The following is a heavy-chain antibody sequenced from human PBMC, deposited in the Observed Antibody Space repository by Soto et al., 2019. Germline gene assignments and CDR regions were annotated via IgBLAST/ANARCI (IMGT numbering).Heavy chain of an antibody. Sequence: QVPLAQSGAEVKKPGASVKVSCKASGYTFSDYYIHWIRQAPGQGLEWMGWINPNSGSTHFAKKFQGRVTMTSDPSISTGYMELSSLRSDDTALYFCGRGRAPGPSGDLWGQGTRVTVSS. CDR3: GRGRAPGPSGDL. V-gene: IGHV1-2*02. CDR1: GYTFSDYY. CDR2: INPNSGST. D-gene: IGHD6-19*01. J-gene: IGHJ4*02.